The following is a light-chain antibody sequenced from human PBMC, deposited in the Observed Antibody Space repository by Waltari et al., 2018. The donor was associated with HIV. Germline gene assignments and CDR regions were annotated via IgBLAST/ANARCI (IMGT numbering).Light chain of an antibody. V-gene: IGLV1-40*01. CDR3: HSCDSSLNGWV. J-gene: IGLJ3*02. Sequence: QSVLTQPPSVSAAPGQRVTISCTGSSSNIWAAYHVNWYQQLPGTAPKLLIYSYNNRPSGVPYRFAGTKSGTSASLAISGLQAEDEADYYCHSCDSSLNGWVFGGGTKLTVL. CDR2: SYN. CDR1: SSNIWAAYH.